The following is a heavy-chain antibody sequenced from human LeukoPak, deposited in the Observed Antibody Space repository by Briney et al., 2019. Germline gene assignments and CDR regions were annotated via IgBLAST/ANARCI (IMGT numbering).Heavy chain of an antibody. CDR2: IRYDGSKK. CDR1: GFTFSSYG. V-gene: IGHV3-30*02. Sequence: GGSLRLSCGASGFTFSSYGMHWVRQAPGKGLEWVAFIRYDGSKKSHADSVKGRFTISRDNSKNTAYLQMNSLQTEDTAVYYCTTRRWAQEMATIPYYFNYWGQGTLVTVSS. J-gene: IGHJ4*02. D-gene: IGHD5-24*01. CDR3: TTRRWAQEMATIPYYFNY.